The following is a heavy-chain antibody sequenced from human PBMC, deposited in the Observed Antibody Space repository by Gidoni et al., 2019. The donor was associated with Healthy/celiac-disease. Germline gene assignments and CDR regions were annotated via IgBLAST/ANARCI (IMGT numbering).Heavy chain of an antibody. CDR3: ARRPHNYDLYYYYYYGMDV. V-gene: IGHV3-66*04. CDR1: GFTVRSNY. CDR2: IYSGDST. J-gene: IGHJ6*02. Sequence: EVQLVESGGGLVQPGGSLRLSCAASGFTVRSNYMSWVRQAPGKGLEWVSFIYSGDSTYYADSVKGRFTISRDNSKNTLYLQMNSLRAEDTAVYYCARRPHNYDLYYYYYYGMDVWGQGTTVTVSS. D-gene: IGHD3-3*01.